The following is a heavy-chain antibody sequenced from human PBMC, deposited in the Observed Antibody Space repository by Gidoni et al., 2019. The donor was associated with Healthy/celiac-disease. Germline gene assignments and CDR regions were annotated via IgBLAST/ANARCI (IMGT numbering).Heavy chain of an antibody. CDR1: GFTFSSYG. V-gene: IGHV3-33*01. D-gene: IGHD6-13*01. CDR3: ASGFHSSSWLEFSDY. CDR2: IWYDGSNK. J-gene: IGHJ4*02. Sequence: QVQLVESGGGVVQPGRSLRLSCAASGFTFSSYGMHWVRQAPGKGLEWVAVIWYDGSNKYYADFVKGRFTISRDNSKNTLYLQMNSLRAEDTAVYYCASGFHSSSWLEFSDYWGQGTLVTVSS.